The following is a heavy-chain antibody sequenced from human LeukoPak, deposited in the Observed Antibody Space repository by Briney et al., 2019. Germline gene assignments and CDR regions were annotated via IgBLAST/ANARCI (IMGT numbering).Heavy chain of an antibody. V-gene: IGHV4-4*07. Sequence: SETLSLTCTVSGGSISSYYWSWIRQPAGKGLEWIGRIYTSGSTNYNPSLKSRVTMSVDTSKNQFSLKLSSVTAADTAVYYCARDANDYVWGSYRYPPGPIDYWGQGTLVTVSS. CDR3: ARDANDYVWGSYRYPPGPIDY. J-gene: IGHJ4*02. D-gene: IGHD3-16*02. CDR2: IYTSGST. CDR1: GGSISSYY.